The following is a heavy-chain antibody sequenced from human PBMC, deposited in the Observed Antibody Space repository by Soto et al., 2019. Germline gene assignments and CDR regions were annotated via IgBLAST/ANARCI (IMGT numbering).Heavy chain of an antibody. CDR3: ARDGAYYYYGMDV. J-gene: IGHJ6*02. V-gene: IGHV3-64*01. Sequence: HPGGSLRLSCAASGFTFSSYAMHWVRQAPGKGLEYVSAISSNGGSTYYANSVKGRFTISRDNSKNTLYLQMGSLRAEDMAVYYCARDGAYYYYGMDVWGQGTTVTVSS. CDR2: ISSNGGST. D-gene: IGHD3-16*01. CDR1: GFTFSSYA.